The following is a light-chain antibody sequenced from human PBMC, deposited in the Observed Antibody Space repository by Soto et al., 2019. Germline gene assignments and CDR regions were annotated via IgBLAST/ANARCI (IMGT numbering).Light chain of an antibody. CDR1: SSNIGNNY. CDR3: GTWDSSLSAGV. CDR2: DNN. J-gene: IGLJ7*01. Sequence: QSVLTQPPSVSAAPGQKVTISCSGSSSNIGNNYVSWYQQLPGTAPKLLIYDNNKRPSGIPDRFSGSKSGTSATLGITGLQTGDEADYYCGTWDSSLSAGVFGXGTQLTVL. V-gene: IGLV1-51*01.